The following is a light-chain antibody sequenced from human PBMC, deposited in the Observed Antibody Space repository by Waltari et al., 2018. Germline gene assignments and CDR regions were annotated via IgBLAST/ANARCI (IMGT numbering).Light chain of an antibody. V-gene: IGLV2-8*01. Sequence: QSALTQPPSASGSLGQSITISCTGISTDVEGYDPVLWYQQHPGKAPKLLIYEVTKRPSGVPDRFSGSKSDNTASLAVSGLQAEDEADYYCSSYAGGSSLMFGGGTKLTVL. CDR3: SSYAGGSSLM. CDR1: STDVEGYDP. J-gene: IGLJ3*02. CDR2: EVT.